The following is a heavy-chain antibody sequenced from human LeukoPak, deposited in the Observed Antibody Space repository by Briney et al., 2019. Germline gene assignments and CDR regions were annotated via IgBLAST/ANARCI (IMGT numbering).Heavy chain of an antibody. Sequence: SAKASCTASGYTSTYYAISGVRQSPAQGLEWMGWFSADNGNTNHAQKFQGRVTMTTDTATSTAYMELRSLRSDDTAVYYCARSGSVGSFGYMDVWGKGTTVTVSS. J-gene: IGHJ6*03. CDR1: GYTSTYYA. V-gene: IGHV1-18*01. CDR2: FSADNGNT. D-gene: IGHD1-26*01. CDR3: ARSGSVGSFGYMDV.